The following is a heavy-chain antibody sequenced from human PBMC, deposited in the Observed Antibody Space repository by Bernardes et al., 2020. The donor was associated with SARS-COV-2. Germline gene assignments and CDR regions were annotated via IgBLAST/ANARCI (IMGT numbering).Heavy chain of an antibody. CDR2: FDPEHGKT. V-gene: IGHV1-24*01. CDR3: ARAPSDFYGMDV. Sequence: ASVKVSCKVSGYTLTEFSMHWVRQAPGKGLEWLGGFDPEHGKTVYSQKFQGRVTMTEDTSTDTAYMELSSLRSEDTAVYYCARAPSDFYGMDVWGQGTTVTVSS. CDR1: GYTLTEFS. J-gene: IGHJ6*02.